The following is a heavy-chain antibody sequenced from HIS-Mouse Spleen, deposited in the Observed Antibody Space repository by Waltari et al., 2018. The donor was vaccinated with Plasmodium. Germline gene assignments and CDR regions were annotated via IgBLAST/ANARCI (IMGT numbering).Heavy chain of an antibody. J-gene: IGHJ2*01. CDR2: IKQDGSVK. CDR3: ASSWYWYFDL. Sequence: EVQLVESGGGLVQPGGSLRLSCAASGFTFSSYWMSWVRQAPGRGLVWVANIKQDGSVKYYVDSVKGRFTISGDNAKNSLYLQMNSLRAEDTAVYYCASSWYWYFDLWGRGTLVTVSS. D-gene: IGHD6-13*01. V-gene: IGHV3-7*01. CDR1: GFTFSSYW.